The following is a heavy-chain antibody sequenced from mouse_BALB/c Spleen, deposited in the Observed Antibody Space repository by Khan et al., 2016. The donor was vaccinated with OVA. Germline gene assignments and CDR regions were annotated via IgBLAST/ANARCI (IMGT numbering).Heavy chain of an antibody. V-gene: IGHV3-2*02. J-gene: IGHJ3*01. CDR3: VRGRSY. D-gene: IGHD3-3*01. Sequence: EVQLQESGPGLVKPSQSLSLTCTVTCYSITSDYAWNWIRQFPGNKLEWMCYLNYSVRTSYTPSLKRRILITRYPSKNQFFLQLNSVTTEDTATYYCVRGRSYWGQGTLVTVSA. CDR2: LNYSVRT. CDR1: CYSITSDYA.